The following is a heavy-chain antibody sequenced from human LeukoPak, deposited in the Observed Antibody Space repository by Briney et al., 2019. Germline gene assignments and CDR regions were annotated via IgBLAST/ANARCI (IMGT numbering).Heavy chain of an antibody. Sequence: SETLSLTCTVSGGSISIYYWSWIRQPAGKGLEWIGRIYTSGSTNYNPSLKSRVTMSVDTSKNQFSLKLSSVTAADTAVYYCARDRYSSGWAFFDYWGQGTLVTVSS. J-gene: IGHJ4*02. CDR3: ARDRYSSGWAFFDY. CDR1: GGSISIYY. CDR2: IYTSGST. V-gene: IGHV4-4*07. D-gene: IGHD6-19*01.